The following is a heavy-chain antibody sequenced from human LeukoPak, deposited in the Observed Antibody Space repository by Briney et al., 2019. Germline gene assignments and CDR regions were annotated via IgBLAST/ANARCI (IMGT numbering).Heavy chain of an antibody. J-gene: IGHJ5*02. CDR2: LYDSGNT. V-gene: IGHV4-39*01. D-gene: IGHD3-10*01. CDR1: GGSISSSSFY. Sequence: SETLSLTCTVSGGSISSSSFYWGWIRQPPGKGLEWIGSLYDSGNTYYNPSLKSRVTISVDTSKSQFSLKLSSVTATDTAVYYCARYYYGSGSYIWFDPWGQGTLVTVSS. CDR3: ARYYYGSGSYIWFDP.